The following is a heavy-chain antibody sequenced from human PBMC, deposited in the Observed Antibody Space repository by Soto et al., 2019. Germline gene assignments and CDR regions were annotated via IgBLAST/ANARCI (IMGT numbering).Heavy chain of an antibody. J-gene: IGHJ5*02. D-gene: IGHD2-2*01. CDR3: ARGGVVEVVVPAAWGQRIRFDP. V-gene: IGHV4-34*01. Sequence: PSETLSLTCAVYGVSLIGYYCSWIRQPPLKWLEWIGEINHSGSTNYNPSLKSRVTISIDTSKNQFSLKLSSVTAADTAVYYCARGGVVEVVVPAAWGQRIRFDPWGQGTLVTVSS. CDR1: GVSLIGYY. CDR2: INHSGST.